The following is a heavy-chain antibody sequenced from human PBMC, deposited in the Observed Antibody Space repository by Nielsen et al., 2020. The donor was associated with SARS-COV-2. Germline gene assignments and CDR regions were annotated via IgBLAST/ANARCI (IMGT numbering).Heavy chain of an antibody. CDR1: GFTFSSYG. CDR2: ISYDGSNK. Sequence: GESLKISCAASGFTFSSYGMHWVRQAPGKGLEWVAVISYDGSNKYYADSVKGRFTISRDNSKNMLYLQMNSLRAEDTAVYYCAKIAVAGTDFDYWGQGTLVTVSS. D-gene: IGHD6-19*01. CDR3: AKIAVAGTDFDY. J-gene: IGHJ4*02. V-gene: IGHV3-30*18.